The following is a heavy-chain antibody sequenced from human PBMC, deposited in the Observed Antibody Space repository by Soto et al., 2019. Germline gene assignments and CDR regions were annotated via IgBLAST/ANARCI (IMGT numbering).Heavy chain of an antibody. V-gene: IGHV3-30*18. D-gene: IGHD2-2*02. Sequence: GGSLRLSCAASGFTFSSYGMHWVRQAPGKGLEWVAVISYDGSNKYYADSVKGRFTISRDNSKNTLYLQMNSLRAEDTAVYYCAKDLLRYCSSTSGYTLWPYWGQGTLVTVSS. CDR1: GFTFSSYG. CDR3: AKDLLRYCSSTSGYTLWPY. J-gene: IGHJ4*02. CDR2: ISYDGSNK.